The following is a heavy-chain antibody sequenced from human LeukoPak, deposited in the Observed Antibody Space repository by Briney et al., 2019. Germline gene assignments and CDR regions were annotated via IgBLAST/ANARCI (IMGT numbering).Heavy chain of an antibody. CDR3: AWYQLLGRHRYGMDV. D-gene: IGHD2-2*01. Sequence: GASVKVSCKASGYTFTSYGISWVRQAPGQGLEWMGWISAYNGNTNYAQKLQGRVTMTTDTSTSTAYMELRSLRSDDTAVYYCAWYQLLGRHRYGMDVWGQGTTVTVSS. J-gene: IGHJ6*02. CDR1: GYTFTSYG. CDR2: ISAYNGNT. V-gene: IGHV1-18*01.